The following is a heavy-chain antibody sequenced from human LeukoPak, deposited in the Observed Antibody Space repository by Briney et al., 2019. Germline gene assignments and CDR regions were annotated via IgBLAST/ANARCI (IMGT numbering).Heavy chain of an antibody. V-gene: IGHV3-23*01. CDR3: AKDRPNYYDSSGHYYRRNGDY. CDR2: ITSAGTGT. CDR1: GFTFSIYA. Sequence: GGSLRLSCAASGFTFSIYAMGWVRQPPGKGLEWVSSITSAGTGTFYADSVKGRFTISRDNSENTLYLQMNSLRAEDTAIYYCAKDRPNYYDSSGHYYRRNGDYWGQGTLVTVSS. J-gene: IGHJ4*02. D-gene: IGHD3-22*01.